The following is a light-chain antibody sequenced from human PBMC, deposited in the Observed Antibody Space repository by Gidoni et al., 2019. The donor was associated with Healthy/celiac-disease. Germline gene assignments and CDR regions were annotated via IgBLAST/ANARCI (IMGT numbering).Light chain of an antibody. CDR2: QDS. CDR1: KLGAKY. J-gene: IGLJ2*01. CDR3: QAWDSRTVV. Sequence: SYELTQPPSVSVSPGQTASITCSGDKLGAKYACWYQQTPGQSPVLVIYQDSKRPSGIPERFSGSNSGNTATLTISGTQARDEADYYCQAWDSRTVVFGGGTKLPVX. V-gene: IGLV3-1*01.